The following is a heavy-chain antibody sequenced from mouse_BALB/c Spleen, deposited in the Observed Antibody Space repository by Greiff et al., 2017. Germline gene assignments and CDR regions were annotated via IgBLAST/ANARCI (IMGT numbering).Heavy chain of an antibody. CDR1: GFTFSSYT. J-gene: IGHJ2*01. D-gene: IGHD2-3*01. CDR2: ISNGGGST. V-gene: IGHV5-12-2*01. CDR3: ASLYDGYYFDY. Sequence: EVKLMESGGGLAQPGGSLKLSCAASGFTFSSYTMSWVRQTPEKRLEWVAYISNGGGSTYYPDTVKGRFTISRDNAKNTLYLQMSSLKSEDTAMYYCASLYDGYYFDYWGQGTLSQSPQ.